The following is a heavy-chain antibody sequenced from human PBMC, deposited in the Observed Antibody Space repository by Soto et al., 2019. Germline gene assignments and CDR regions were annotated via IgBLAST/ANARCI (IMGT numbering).Heavy chain of an antibody. D-gene: IGHD2-2*01. J-gene: IGHJ4*02. CDR2: ITGGGDNT. V-gene: IGHV3-23*01. CDR3: AKGSKGFDY. Sequence: EVQLLESGGGLVQPGGPLRLSCAASGFTFSSYAMTWVRQAPGKGLEWVSAITGGGDNTYYADSVKGRFTISRDNFKNTLYLPMDSLRDEDTAIYYCAKGSKGFDYWGQGTLVTVSS. CDR1: GFTFSSYA.